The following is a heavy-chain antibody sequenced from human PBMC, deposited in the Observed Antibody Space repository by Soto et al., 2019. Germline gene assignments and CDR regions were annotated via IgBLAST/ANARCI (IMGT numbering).Heavy chain of an antibody. CDR2: ISSSSTI. Sequence: GSLRLSCAASGFTFSDYYASWIRQAPGKGLEWVSYISSSSTIYYADSVKGRFTISRDNAKNSLYLQMNSLRAEDTAVYYCARDFYDYWGQGTLVTVSS. J-gene: IGHJ4*02. CDR3: ARDFYDY. CDR1: GFTFSDYY. V-gene: IGHV3-11*04.